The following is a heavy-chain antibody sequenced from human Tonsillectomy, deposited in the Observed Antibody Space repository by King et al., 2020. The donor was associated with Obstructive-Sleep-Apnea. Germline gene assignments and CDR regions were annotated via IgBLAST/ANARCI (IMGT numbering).Heavy chain of an antibody. V-gene: IGHV3-33*01. CDR1: GFTFSSYG. CDR2: IRYDGSNK. D-gene: IGHD5-18*01. Sequence: QLVESGGGVVQPGRSLRLSWSASGFTFSSYGMHWVRQAPGKGLEWGAVIRYDGSNKYYADYVKGRCTISRDNSKNTLYLQMNSLRAEDTAVYYCARVRIQLWYSMDVWGQGTTVTVSS. J-gene: IGHJ6*02. CDR3: ARVRIQLWYSMDV.